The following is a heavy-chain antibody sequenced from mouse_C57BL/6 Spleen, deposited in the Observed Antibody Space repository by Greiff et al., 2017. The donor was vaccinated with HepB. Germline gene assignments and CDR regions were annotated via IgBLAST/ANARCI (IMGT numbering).Heavy chain of an antibody. D-gene: IGHD2-1*01. CDR1: GFSFTGYF. V-gene: IGHV1-37*01. CDR3: ARRGIDGNYKDY. CDR2: INPYNGDT. Sequence: EVQLQQSGPELVKPGASVKISCKASGFSFTGYFMNWVKQSHGKSLEWIGRINPYNGDTFYNHKLKGRATLTIDNTSSTAHMELLSLTAEDLAVYYCARRGIDGNYKDYWGQGTSLTVSS. J-gene: IGHJ2*02.